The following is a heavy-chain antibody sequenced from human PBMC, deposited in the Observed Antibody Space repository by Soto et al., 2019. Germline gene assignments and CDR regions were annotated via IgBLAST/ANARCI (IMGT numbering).Heavy chain of an antibody. CDR3: ARGYGGPIGWFDP. CDR1: GYTFTSYA. V-gene: IGHV1-3*01. Sequence: QVQLVQSGAEVKKPGASVKVSCKASGYTFTSYAMHWVRQAPGQRLEWMGWINAGNGNTKYSQKFQGRVTITSDTSASTAYMELSSLTSEDTAVYYCARGYGGPIGWFDPWGQGTLVTVSS. CDR2: INAGNGNT. J-gene: IGHJ5*02. D-gene: IGHD3-16*01.